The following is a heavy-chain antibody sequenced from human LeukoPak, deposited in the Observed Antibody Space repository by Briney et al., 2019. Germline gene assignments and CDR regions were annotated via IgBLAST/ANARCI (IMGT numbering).Heavy chain of an antibody. V-gene: IGHV3-53*01. Sequence: GGSLRLSCAASGFTFSSYAMSWVRQAPGKGLEWVSVIYSGGSTYYADSVKGRFTISRDNSKNTLYLQMNSLRAEDTAVYYCARDRKGCSGGSCQTYYYYMDVWGEGTTVTISS. D-gene: IGHD2-15*01. CDR2: IYSGGST. CDR1: GFTFSSYA. CDR3: ARDRKGCSGGSCQTYYYYMDV. J-gene: IGHJ6*03.